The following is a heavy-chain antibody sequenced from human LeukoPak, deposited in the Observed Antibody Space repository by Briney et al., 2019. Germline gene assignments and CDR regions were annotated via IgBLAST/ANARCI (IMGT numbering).Heavy chain of an antibody. V-gene: IGHV4-59*11. CDR3: ARAGVGYMDV. CDR1: GGSISSHY. J-gene: IGHJ6*03. D-gene: IGHD2-15*01. CDR2: IYYSGST. Sequence: SETMSLTCTVSGGSISSHYWSWNRQPPGKGLEWIGYIYYSGSTNYNPSLNSRVTISVDTSKNQFSLKLSSVTAADTAVYYCARAGVGYMDVWGKGTTVTVSS.